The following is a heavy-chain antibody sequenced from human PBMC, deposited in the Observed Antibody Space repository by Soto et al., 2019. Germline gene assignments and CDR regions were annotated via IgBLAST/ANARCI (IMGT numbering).Heavy chain of an antibody. V-gene: IGHV2-5*02. CDR2: IYWDDDK. CDR3: AHIVVAGSGYYFAY. CDR1: GFSLSSTRMA. D-gene: IGHD6-19*01. Sequence: QITLKESGPTLVKPTQTLTLTCTFSGFSLSSTRMAVGWIRQPPGKALEWLALIYWDDDKRYSPFLKSRLTITKDTSKSQVVLTMSSKDPVDTARYDCAHIVVAGSGYYFAYWGQGTLVTVSS. J-gene: IGHJ4*02.